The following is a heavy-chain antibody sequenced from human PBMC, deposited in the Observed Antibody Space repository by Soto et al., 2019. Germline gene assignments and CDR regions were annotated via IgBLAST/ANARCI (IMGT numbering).Heavy chain of an antibody. D-gene: IGHD6-13*01. Sequence: SVKVSCKASGGTFSSYAISWVRQAPGQGLEWMGGIIPIFGTANYAQKFQGRVTITADESTSTAYMELSSLRSEDTAGYYCARRLAAAGTGLNYYYYGMDVWGQGTTVTVSS. CDR3: ARRLAAAGTGLNYYYYGMDV. J-gene: IGHJ6*02. V-gene: IGHV1-69*13. CDR2: IIPIFGTA. CDR1: GGTFSSYA.